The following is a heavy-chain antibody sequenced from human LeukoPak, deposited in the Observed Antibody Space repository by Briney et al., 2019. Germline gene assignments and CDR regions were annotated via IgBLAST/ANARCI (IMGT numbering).Heavy chain of an antibody. D-gene: IGHD3-3*01. CDR3: VRGGTTIFGVVTYNWFDP. CDR2: IYYSGST. J-gene: IGHJ5*02. Sequence: SSETLSLTCTVSGGSISSGDYYWSWIRQPPGKGLEWIGYIYYSGSTYYNPSLKSRVTISVDTSKNQFSLKLSSVTAADTAVYYCVRGGTTIFGVVTYNWFDPWGQGTLVTVSS. CDR1: GGSISSGDYY. V-gene: IGHV4-30-4*01.